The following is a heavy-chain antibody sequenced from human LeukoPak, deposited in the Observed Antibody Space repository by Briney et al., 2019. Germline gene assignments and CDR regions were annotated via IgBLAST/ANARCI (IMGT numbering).Heavy chain of an antibody. CDR3: AKSSEHYYDSSGYTSLFDY. D-gene: IGHD3-22*01. CDR2: ISGSGGST. V-gene: IGHV3-23*01. CDR1: GFTFSTSA. Sequence: TGGSLRLSCVVSGFTFSTSAMSWVRQAPGKGLEWVSAISGSGGSTYYADSVKGRFTISRDNSKNTLYLQMNSLRAEDTAVYYCAKSSEHYYDSSGYTSLFDYWGQGTLVTVSS. J-gene: IGHJ4*02.